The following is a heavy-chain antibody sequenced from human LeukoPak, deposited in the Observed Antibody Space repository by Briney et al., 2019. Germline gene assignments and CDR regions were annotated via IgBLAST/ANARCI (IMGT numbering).Heavy chain of an antibody. CDR2: ISSSGSTI. CDR3: ARARLDGVTDY. D-gene: IGHD4-17*01. CDR1: GFTLTDYH. Sequence: GGGLRLSCAASGFTLTDYHMRRIRQAPGEGGGWVSYISSSGSTIYYADSVKGRFTISRDNAKNSLYLQMNSLRAEDTAVYYCARARLDGVTDYWGQGTLVTVSS. J-gene: IGHJ4*02. V-gene: IGHV3-11*01.